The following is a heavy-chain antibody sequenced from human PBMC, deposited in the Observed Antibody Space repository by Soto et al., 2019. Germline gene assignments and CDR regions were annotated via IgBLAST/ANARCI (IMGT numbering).Heavy chain of an antibody. J-gene: IGHJ6*02. CDR2: INPNSGGT. V-gene: IGHV1-2*04. CDR1: GYTFTGYY. D-gene: IGHD3-22*01. CDR3: ARDGSYDSSGYYGMDV. Sequence: QVQLVQSGAEVKKPGASVKVSCKASGYTFTGYYMHWVRQAPGQGLEWMGWINPNSGGTNYAQKFQGWVTMTRDTSISTTYMELSRLRSDDTAVYYCARDGSYDSSGYYGMDVWGQGTTVTVSS.